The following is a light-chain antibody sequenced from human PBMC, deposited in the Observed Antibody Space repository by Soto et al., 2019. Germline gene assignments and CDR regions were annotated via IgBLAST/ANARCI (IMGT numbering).Light chain of an antibody. Sequence: EIVLTQSPGTLSLSPGERATLSCRASESVSSSYLAWYQQKPGQAPRLLIFGASSSVTGTPDRFSGSGSGTHFTLTISRLEPEDFAVYYCQQYGSSPPWTFGQGTEVEL. CDR2: GAS. CDR3: QQYGSSPPWT. V-gene: IGKV3-20*01. CDR1: ESVSSSY. J-gene: IGKJ1*01.